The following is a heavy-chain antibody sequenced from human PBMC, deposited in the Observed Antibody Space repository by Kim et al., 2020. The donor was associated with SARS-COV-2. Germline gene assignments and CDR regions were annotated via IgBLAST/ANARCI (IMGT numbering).Heavy chain of an antibody. CDR2: IYYSGST. Sequence: SETLSLTCTVSGGSISSSSYYWGWIRQPPGKGLEWIGSIYYSGSTYYNPSLKSRVTISVDTSKNQFSLKLSSVTAADTAVYYCAKGLGYSYGYSTHPYGMDVWGQGTTVTVSS. CDR3: AKGLGYSYGYSTHPYGMDV. J-gene: IGHJ6*02. V-gene: IGHV4-39*07. CDR1: GGSISSSSYY. D-gene: IGHD5-18*01.